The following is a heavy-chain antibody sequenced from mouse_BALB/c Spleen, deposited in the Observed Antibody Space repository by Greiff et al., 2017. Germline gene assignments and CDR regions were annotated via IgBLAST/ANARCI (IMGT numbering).Heavy chain of an antibody. CDR1: GYSFTSYW. Sequence: EVQLQQSGTVLARPGASVKMSCKASGYSFTSYWMHWVKQRPGQGLEWIGAIYPGNSDTSYNQKFKGKAKLTAVTSASTAYMELSSLTNEDSAVYYGTRENSSGFPAWFAYWGQGTLVTVSA. CDR3: TRENSSGFPAWFAY. V-gene: IGHV1-5*01. J-gene: IGHJ3*01. D-gene: IGHD3-1*01. CDR2: IYPGNSDT.